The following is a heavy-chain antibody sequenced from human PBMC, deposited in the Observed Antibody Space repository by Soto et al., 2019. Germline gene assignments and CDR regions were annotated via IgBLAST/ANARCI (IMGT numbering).Heavy chain of an antibody. CDR3: ARIYAARESGWYFTPGPFDY. D-gene: IGHD6-19*01. J-gene: IGHJ4*02. Sequence: PSETLSLTCTVSGGSISSSSYXRGWIRQTPGKGLEWIGSIYYSGSTYYNPSLKSRVTISVDTSKNQFSLKLSSVTAADTAVYHCARIYAARESGWYFTPGPFDYWGQGTLVTVSS. CDR1: GGSISSSSYX. CDR2: IYYSGST. V-gene: IGHV4-39*01.